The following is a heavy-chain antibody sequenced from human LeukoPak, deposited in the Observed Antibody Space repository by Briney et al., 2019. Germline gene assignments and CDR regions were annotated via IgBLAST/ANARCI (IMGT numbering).Heavy chain of an antibody. CDR1: GFTFSSYG. J-gene: IGHJ6*03. D-gene: IGHD1-7*01. V-gene: IGHV3-30*02. CDR3: AKRRGLELTYYYYMDV. CDR2: IRYDGSNK. Sequence: GGSLRLSCAASGFTFSSYGMHWVRQAPGKGLEWVAFIRYDGSNKYYADSVKGRFTISRDNSKNTLYLQMNSLRADDTAVYYCAKRRGLELTYYYYMDVWGKGTTVTVSS.